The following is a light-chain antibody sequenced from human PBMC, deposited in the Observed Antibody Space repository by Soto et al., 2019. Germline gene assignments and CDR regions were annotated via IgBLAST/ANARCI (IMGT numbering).Light chain of an antibody. Sequence: EIVLTQSPGTLSLSPGERATLSCRASQSVSSSYLAWYQQKPGQAPRLLIYGASSRATGIPDRFSGSGSGTDFTLTISRLEPEELAVYYWQPYGSSTRDTFGQGTKLEIK. V-gene: IGKV3-20*01. CDR1: QSVSSSY. CDR3: QPYGSSTRDT. J-gene: IGKJ2*01. CDR2: GAS.